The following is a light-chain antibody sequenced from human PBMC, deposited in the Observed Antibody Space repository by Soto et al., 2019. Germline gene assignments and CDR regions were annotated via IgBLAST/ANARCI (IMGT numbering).Light chain of an antibody. CDR2: DVS. CDR3: QQYDTYYPWT. V-gene: IGKV1-5*01. J-gene: IGKJ1*01. Sequence: DIQMTQSPSTLSASLGDRVTITCRASQSISRWLAWYQQKPGKAPKLLISDVSSLERGVPSRFSGSGSVSGFTLTISSMQPNDLATYHYQQYDTYYPWTFGKETTVYI. CDR1: QSISRW.